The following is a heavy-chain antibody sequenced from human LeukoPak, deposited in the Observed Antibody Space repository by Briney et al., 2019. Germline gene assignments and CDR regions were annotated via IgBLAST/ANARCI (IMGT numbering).Heavy chain of an antibody. J-gene: IGHJ4*02. V-gene: IGHV4-34*01. Sequence: SETLSLTCAVYGGSFSGYYWSWIRQPPGKGLEWIGEINHSGSTNYNPSLKSRVTISVDTSKNQFFLKLSSVTAADTAVYYCARDRRGYSYGYIDYWGQGTLVTVSS. CDR1: GGSFSGYY. CDR3: ARDRRGYSYGYIDY. D-gene: IGHD5-18*01. CDR2: INHSGST.